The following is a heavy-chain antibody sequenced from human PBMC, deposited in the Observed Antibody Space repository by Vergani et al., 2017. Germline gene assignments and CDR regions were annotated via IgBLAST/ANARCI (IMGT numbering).Heavy chain of an antibody. Sequence: QVQLQESGPGLVKASQTLSLTCSVSDDSINRGEYYWTWIRHSPGKGLEWIGYVYYTAATDYHPSLKSRVSMSLDTAKKQFSLNLMSVTAADTAVYFCARIRAYVDWVMDYWGQGTLVTVSS. D-gene: IGHD3-9*01. J-gene: IGHJ4*02. CDR2: VYYTAAT. CDR1: DDSINRGEYY. V-gene: IGHV4-30-4*08. CDR3: ARIRAYVDWVMDY.